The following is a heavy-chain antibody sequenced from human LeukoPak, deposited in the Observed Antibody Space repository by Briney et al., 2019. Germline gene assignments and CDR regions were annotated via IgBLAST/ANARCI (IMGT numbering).Heavy chain of an antibody. CDR3: ARDGYYYYGMGV. V-gene: IGHV4-59*01. CDR2: IYYSGST. CDR1: GGSISSYY. J-gene: IGHJ6*02. Sequence: SETLSLTCTVSGGSISSYYWSWIRQPPGKGLEWIGYIYYSGSTNYNPSLKSRVTISVDTSKNQFSLKLSSVTAADTAVYYCARDGYYYYGMGVWGQGTTVTVSS.